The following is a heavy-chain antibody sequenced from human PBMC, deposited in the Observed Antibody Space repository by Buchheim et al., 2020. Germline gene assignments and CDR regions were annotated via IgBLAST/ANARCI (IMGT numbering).Heavy chain of an antibody. J-gene: IGHJ4*02. CDR3: AREGPRDYFDY. Sequence: QVQLVESGGGVVQPGRSLRLSCAASGFTFSSYAMHWVRQAPGKGLEWVAVISYDGSNKYYADSVKGRFTISRENSKNTLYLQMNSLRAEDTAVYYCAREGPRDYFDYWGQGTL. CDR1: GFTFSSYA. D-gene: IGHD1-14*01. V-gene: IGHV3-30-3*01. CDR2: ISYDGSNK.